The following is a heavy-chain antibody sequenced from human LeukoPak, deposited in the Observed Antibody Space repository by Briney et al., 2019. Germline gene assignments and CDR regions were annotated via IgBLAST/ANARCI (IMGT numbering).Heavy chain of an antibody. D-gene: IGHD5-18*01. CDR3: ARQGGLDSYGLDD. Sequence: GESLKISCKGSGYSFTNYWIAWVRQMPGKGLEWMGIIYPGDSETRYSPSFQGQVTISADKSISAAYLQWSGLKSSDTAMYYCARQGGLDSYGLDDWGQGTLVIISS. V-gene: IGHV5-51*01. CDR1: GYSFTNYW. CDR2: IYPGDSET. J-gene: IGHJ4*02.